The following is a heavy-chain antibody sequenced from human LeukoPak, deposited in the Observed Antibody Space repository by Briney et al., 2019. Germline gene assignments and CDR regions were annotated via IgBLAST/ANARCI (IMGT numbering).Heavy chain of an antibody. CDR3: ARGQADRLYGSGSYYFDY. CDR2: IIPIFGRA. Sequence: GTFISYAISWVRQAPGQGLEWMGXIIPIFGRANYAQKFQARVTITADESTITAYMELSSLRSEDTAVYYCARGQADRLYGSGSYYFDYWGQGTLVTVSS. D-gene: IGHD3-10*01. V-gene: IGHV1-69*01. J-gene: IGHJ4*02. CDR1: GTFISYA.